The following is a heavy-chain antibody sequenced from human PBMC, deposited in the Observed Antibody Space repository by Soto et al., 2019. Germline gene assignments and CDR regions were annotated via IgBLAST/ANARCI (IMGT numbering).Heavy chain of an antibody. CDR1: VGSISSGGYY. Sequence: SETLSLTCTFSVGSISSGGYYWSWMRQHPGKGLEWIGYIYYSGSTYYNPSLKSRVTISVDTSKNQFSLKLSSVTAADTAVYYCARFSERLDYCPQGTLVTVAS. V-gene: IGHV4-31*03. CDR3: ARFSERLDY. CDR2: IYYSGST. J-gene: IGHJ4*02. D-gene: IGHD3-3*01.